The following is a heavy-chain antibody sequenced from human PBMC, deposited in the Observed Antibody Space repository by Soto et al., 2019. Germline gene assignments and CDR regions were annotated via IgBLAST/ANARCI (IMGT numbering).Heavy chain of an antibody. J-gene: IGHJ6*02. Sequence: GGSLRFSCAASGFTFSSYEMDWVRQAPGKGLQWVSYISSSGSTIYYADSVKGRFTISRDNAKNSLYLQMNSLRAEDTAVYYCVSQGVNNHYGMDVWGQGTTVTVSS. CDR1: GFTFSSYE. D-gene: IGHD2-21*01. CDR3: VSQGVNNHYGMDV. V-gene: IGHV3-48*03. CDR2: ISSSGSTI.